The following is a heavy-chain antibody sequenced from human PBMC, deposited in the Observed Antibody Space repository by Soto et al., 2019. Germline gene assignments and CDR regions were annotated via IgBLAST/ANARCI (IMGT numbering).Heavy chain of an antibody. CDR1: GFTFSSYE. Sequence: GGSLRLSCAASGFTFSSYEMNWVRQAPGKGLEWVSYISSSGSTIYYADSVKGRFTISRDNAKNSLYLQMNSLRAEDTAVYYCERDPTSTIFGVVPGYYGMDVWGQGTTFTVSS. CDR2: ISSSGSTI. V-gene: IGHV3-48*03. J-gene: IGHJ6*02. D-gene: IGHD3-3*01. CDR3: ERDPTSTIFGVVPGYYGMDV.